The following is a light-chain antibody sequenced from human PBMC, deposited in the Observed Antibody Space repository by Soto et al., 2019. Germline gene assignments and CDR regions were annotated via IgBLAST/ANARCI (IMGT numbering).Light chain of an antibody. CDR3: QQRSNWPSIT. V-gene: IGKV3-11*01. CDR2: GAS. CDR1: QSVGTF. Sequence: EIVLTQSPGTLSLSPGERATLSCSASQSVGTFFAWYQQKPGQAPRLLIYGASTRATGIPARFSGSGSGTDFTLTISSLEPEDFAVYYCQQRSNWPSITFGQGTRLEIK. J-gene: IGKJ5*01.